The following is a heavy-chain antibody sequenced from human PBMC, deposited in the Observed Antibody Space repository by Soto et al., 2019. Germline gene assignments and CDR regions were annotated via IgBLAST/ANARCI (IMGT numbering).Heavy chain of an antibody. Sequence: ASVKVSCKASGYTFTGYYMHWVRQAPGQGLEWMGWINPNSGNTGYAQKFQGRVTMTRNTSISTAYMELSSLRSEDTAVYYCARGQYSSSSFPDYWGHGTLVTVSS. D-gene: IGHD6-6*01. CDR1: GYTFTGYY. CDR3: ARGQYSSSSFPDY. J-gene: IGHJ4*01. CDR2: INPNSGNT. V-gene: IGHV1-8*02.